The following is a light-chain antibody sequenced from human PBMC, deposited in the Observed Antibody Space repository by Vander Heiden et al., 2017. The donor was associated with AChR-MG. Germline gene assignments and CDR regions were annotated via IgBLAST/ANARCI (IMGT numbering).Light chain of an antibody. CDR2: AAS. J-gene: IGKJ1*01. CDR3: QQRDSTPWT. Sequence: DIQMTQSPSSLSASVGDRVTITCRASQSISSYLNWYQQKPGKAPKPLIYAASSLQSWVPTRVSGSGSGTDFTLTISRLQPEDFATYYCQQRDSTPWTFGQRTKVEIK. V-gene: IGKV1-39*01. CDR1: QSISSY.